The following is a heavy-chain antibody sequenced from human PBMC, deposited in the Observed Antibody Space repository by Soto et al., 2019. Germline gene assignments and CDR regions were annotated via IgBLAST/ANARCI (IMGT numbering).Heavy chain of an antibody. CDR3: VKGLNIDYNSAWFYFDY. J-gene: IGHJ4*02. CDR1: GFTFDDYT. V-gene: IGHV3-9*01. Sequence: EVQLVESGGGLVQPGRSLRLSCAASGFTFDDYTMHWVRQTPGKGLEWVSSISWSGNNVDYRDSVKGRFTISRDNAKNSLYVHMNSLRVEDTALYYCVKGLNIDYNSAWFYFDYWGQGTVVTVSS. D-gene: IGHD6-19*01. CDR2: ISWSGNNV.